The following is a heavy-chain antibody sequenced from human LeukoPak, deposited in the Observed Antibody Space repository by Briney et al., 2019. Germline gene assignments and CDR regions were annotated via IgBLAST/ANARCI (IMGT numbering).Heavy chain of an antibody. J-gene: IGHJ4*02. CDR3: ARGPTYYYDSSGYATFDY. V-gene: IGHV4-59*08. Sequence: SQTLSLTCTVSGGSISSYYWSWIRQPPGKGLEWIGYIYYSGSTNYNPSLKSRVTISVDTSKNQFSLKLSSETAADTAVYYCARGPTYYYDSSGYATFDYWGQGTLVTVSS. D-gene: IGHD3-22*01. CDR2: IYYSGST. CDR1: GGSISSYY.